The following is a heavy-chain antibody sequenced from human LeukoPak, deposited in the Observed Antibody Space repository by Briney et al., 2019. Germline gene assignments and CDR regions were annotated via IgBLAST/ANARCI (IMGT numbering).Heavy chain of an antibody. CDR3: AREVRIAAAGGDYFDY. J-gene: IGHJ4*02. V-gene: IGHV3-30-3*01. CDR2: ISYDGSNK. CDR1: GFTFSSYA. Sequence: GGSLRLSCAASGFTFSSYAMHWVRQAPGKGLEWVAVISYDGSNKYYADSVKGRFTISRDNSKNTLYLQMNSLRAEDTAVYYCAREVRIAAAGGDYFDYWGQGTLVTVSS. D-gene: IGHD6-13*01.